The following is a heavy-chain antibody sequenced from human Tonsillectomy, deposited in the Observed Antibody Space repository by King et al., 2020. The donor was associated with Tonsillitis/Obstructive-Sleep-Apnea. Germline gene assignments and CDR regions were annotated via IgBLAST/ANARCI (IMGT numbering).Heavy chain of an antibody. D-gene: IGHD4-11*01. CDR3: ARGYSKHQDLDY. Sequence: VQLVESGGGVVQPGRSLRLSCAASRFTFRTYAMHWVRQAPGKGLEWVAVIWYDGSNKYYADSVRGRFTISRDNSKNTLYLQVNSLRAEDTAVYYCARGYSKHQDLDYWGQGTLVTVSS. J-gene: IGHJ4*02. CDR1: RFTFRTYA. CDR2: IWYDGSNK. V-gene: IGHV3-33*01.